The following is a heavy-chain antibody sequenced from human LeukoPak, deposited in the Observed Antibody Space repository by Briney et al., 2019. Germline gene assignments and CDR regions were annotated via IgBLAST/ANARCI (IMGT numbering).Heavy chain of an antibody. CDR2: IYPGDSDT. J-gene: IGHJ3*02. Sequence: GESLKISCKGSGYSFTSYWIGWVRQLPGKGLEWMGIIYPGDSDTRYSPSFQGQVTISADKSISTAYLQWSSLKASDTAMYYCARRAAYYYDSSGYYLRVEDAFDIWGQGTMVTVSS. CDR1: GYSFTSYW. CDR3: ARRAAYYYDSSGYYLRVEDAFDI. V-gene: IGHV5-51*01. D-gene: IGHD3-22*01.